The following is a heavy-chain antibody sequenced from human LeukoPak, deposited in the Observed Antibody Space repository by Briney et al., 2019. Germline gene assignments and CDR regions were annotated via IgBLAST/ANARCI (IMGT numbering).Heavy chain of an antibody. J-gene: IGHJ4*01. V-gene: IGHV4-4*07. CDR1: DGSINTYF. CDR3: ATGGYSAWCDY. D-gene: IGHD6-19*01. Sequence: PSETLSLTCSVSDGSINTYFWSWIRQPAGKGLEWIGRIDSSGTTSLNPSLKSRVTISQDKSKKQFSLKLSSVTAADTAVYYCATGGYSAWCDYWGHGTQVIVPP. CDR2: IDSSGTT.